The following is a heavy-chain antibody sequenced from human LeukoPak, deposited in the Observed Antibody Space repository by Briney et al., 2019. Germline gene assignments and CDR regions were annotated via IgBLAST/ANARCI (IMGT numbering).Heavy chain of an antibody. V-gene: IGHV4-4*02. CDR1: GGSISSSNW. CDR3: ARGSSSIAARGYYYYYMDV. CDR2: IYHSGST. J-gene: IGHJ6*03. D-gene: IGHD6-6*01. Sequence: SGTLSLTCAVSGGSISSSNWWSWVRQPPGKGLEWIGEIYHSGSTNYNPSLKSRVTISVDKSKNQFSLKLSSVTAADTAVYYCARGSSSIAARGYYYYYMDVWGKGTTVTVSS.